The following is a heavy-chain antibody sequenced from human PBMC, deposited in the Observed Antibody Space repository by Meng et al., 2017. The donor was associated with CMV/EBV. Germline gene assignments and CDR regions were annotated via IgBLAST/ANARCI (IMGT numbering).Heavy chain of an antibody. CDR3: ARGGIVATIRE. Sequence: SETLSLTCTVSGGPISSSSYYWGWIRQPPGKGLEWIGSIYYSGSTYYNPSLKSRVTISVDTSKNQFSLKLSSVTAADTAVYYCARGGIVATIREWGQGTLVTVSS. D-gene: IGHD5-12*01. J-gene: IGHJ4*02. CDR2: IYYSGST. V-gene: IGHV4-39*07. CDR1: GGPISSSSYY.